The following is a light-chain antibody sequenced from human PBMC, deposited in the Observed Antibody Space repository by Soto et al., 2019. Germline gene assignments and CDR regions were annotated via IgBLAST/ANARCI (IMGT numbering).Light chain of an antibody. CDR2: AAS. V-gene: IGKV1-39*01. J-gene: IGKJ2*01. Sequence: DIQMTQSPSSLSASVGDRVTITCRASQSISSYLNWYQQKPGKAPKLLIYAASSLQSGVPSRFSGSRSGTDFTLTISRLEPEDFAVYYCQQYGSSHSTFGQGPKLEIK. CDR3: QQYGSSHST. CDR1: QSISSY.